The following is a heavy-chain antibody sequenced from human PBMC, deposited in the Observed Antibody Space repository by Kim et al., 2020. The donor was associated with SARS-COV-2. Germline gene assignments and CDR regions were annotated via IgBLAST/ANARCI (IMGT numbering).Heavy chain of an antibody. J-gene: IGHJ6*02. Sequence: GGSLRLSCAASGFTFSSYGMHWVRQAPGKGLEWVAVIWYDGSNKYYADSVKGRFTISRDNSKNTLYLQMNSLRAEDTAVYYCARGGRVVVVRNGMDVWGQGTTVTVSS. CDR2: IWYDGSNK. CDR1: GFTFSSYG. D-gene: IGHD3-22*01. V-gene: IGHV3-33*01. CDR3: ARGGRVVVVRNGMDV.